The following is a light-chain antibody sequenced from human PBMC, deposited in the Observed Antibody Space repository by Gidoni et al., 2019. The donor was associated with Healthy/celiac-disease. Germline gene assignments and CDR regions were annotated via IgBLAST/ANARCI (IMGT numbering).Light chain of an antibody. CDR2: AAS. Sequence: DIQMTQSPSSLSASVGDRVTITCRASQSISSYLNWYQQKPGKAPKRLIYAASSLQSGVPSSFRGSGSGTDFTLTISSLQPEDFSTYYCQQSYSTPPFSFGQGTKLEIK. J-gene: IGKJ2*03. V-gene: IGKV1-39*01. CDR1: QSISSY. CDR3: QQSYSTPPFS.